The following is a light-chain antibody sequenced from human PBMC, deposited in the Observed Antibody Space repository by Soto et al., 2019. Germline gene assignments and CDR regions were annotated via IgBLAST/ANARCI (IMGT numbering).Light chain of an antibody. V-gene: IGKV1-39*01. Sequence: IQMTQSPASLSASVVDGFTITFLASQSISSYLNWYQQKPGKAPKLLIYAASSLQSGVPSRFSGSGSGTDFTLTISSLQPEDFATYYCQQYDNLPLTFGQGTLLEIK. CDR3: QQYDNLPLT. CDR2: AAS. CDR1: QSISSY. J-gene: IGKJ5*01.